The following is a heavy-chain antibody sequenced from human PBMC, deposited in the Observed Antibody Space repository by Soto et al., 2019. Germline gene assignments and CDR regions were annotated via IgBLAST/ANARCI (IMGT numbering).Heavy chain of an antibody. V-gene: IGHV1-2*02. J-gene: IGHJ6*02. Sequence: ASVKVSCKTSGYTFTGFYIHWVRQAPGQGLEWIGWINPNSGDTNYALNFQGRVSLTRDTSTNTAYMELSRLRFDDTAVYYCASIALPAAIGDYYGVDVWGQGTTVTVSS. CDR2: INPNSGDT. CDR3: ASIALPAAIGDYYGVDV. CDR1: GYTFTGFY. D-gene: IGHD2-2*01.